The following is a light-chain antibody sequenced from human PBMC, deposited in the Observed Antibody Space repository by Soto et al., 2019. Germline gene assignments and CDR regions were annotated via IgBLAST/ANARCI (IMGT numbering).Light chain of an antibody. V-gene: IGLV2-11*01. CDR1: SSNVGGYNY. CDR2: DAS. Sequence: QSALTQPRSVSASPGQSVTISCTGTSSNVGGYNYVSWYQQNPGKAPKLMIYDASKRPPRVPDRFSGSKSGNAASLTISGLQAEDEADYYCCSYAASYTLVFGGGTKLTVL. CDR3: CSYAASYTLV. J-gene: IGLJ2*01.